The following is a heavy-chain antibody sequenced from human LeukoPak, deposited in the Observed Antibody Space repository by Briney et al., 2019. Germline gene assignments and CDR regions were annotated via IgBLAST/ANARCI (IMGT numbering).Heavy chain of an antibody. Sequence: ASVKVSCKASGGTFSSYAISWVRQAPGQGLEWMGGIIPIFGTANYAQKFQGRVTITTDESTSTAYMELSSLRSEDTVVYYCAGGYCSSTSCSTIDYWGQGTLVTVSS. CDR3: AGGYCSSTSCSTIDY. D-gene: IGHD2-2*01. J-gene: IGHJ4*02. V-gene: IGHV1-69*05. CDR2: IIPIFGTA. CDR1: GGTFSSYA.